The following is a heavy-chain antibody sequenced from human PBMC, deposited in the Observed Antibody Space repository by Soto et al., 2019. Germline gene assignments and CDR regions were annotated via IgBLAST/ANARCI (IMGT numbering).Heavy chain of an antibody. D-gene: IGHD2-2*01. CDR2: IYWDDDT. Sequence: ITLKESGPTLVKPTQTLTLTCSFSGFSLSADGVGVGWIRQPPGKALEWLALIYWDDDTRYTPSLKSRLIITKDSSKNQVVLTMTNMDPVDTATYYCAHAYGGTSWPNDAFDVWGQGTVVTVSS. J-gene: IGHJ3*01. CDR3: AHAYGGTSWPNDAFDV. V-gene: IGHV2-5*02. CDR1: GFSLSADGVG.